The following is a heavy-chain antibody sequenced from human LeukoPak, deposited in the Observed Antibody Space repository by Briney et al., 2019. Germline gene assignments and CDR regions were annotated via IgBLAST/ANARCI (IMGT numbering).Heavy chain of an antibody. D-gene: IGHD6-19*01. CDR1: GYTFTGYY. CDR2: INPNSGGT. J-gene: IGHJ4*02. V-gene: IGHV1-2*02. CDR3: ARVGSGWGGFDY. Sequence: ASVKVSCKASGYTFTGYYMHWVRQAPGQGLEWMGWINPNSGGTNYAQKFQGRVTMTRDTSISTAYMELRSLRSDDTAVYYCARVGSGWGGFDYWGQGTLVTVSS.